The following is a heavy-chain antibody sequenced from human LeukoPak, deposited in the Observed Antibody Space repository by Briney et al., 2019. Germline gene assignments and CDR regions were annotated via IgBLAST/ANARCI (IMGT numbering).Heavy chain of an antibody. CDR2: IYYSGST. D-gene: IGHD2-2*01. V-gene: IGHV4-59*01. CDR3: AKVELIGHCGSTICYPFDY. CDR1: GGSISSYY. J-gene: IGHJ4*02. Sequence: SETLSLTCTVSGGSISSYYWSWIRQPPGKGLEWIGYIYYSGSTNYNPSLKSRVTISVDTSKNQFSLKLSSVTAADTAVYYCAKVELIGHCGSTICYPFDYWGQGTLVTVSS.